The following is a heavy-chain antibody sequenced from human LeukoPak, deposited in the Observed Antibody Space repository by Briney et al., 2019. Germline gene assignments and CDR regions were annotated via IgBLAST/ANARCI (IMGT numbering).Heavy chain of an antibody. CDR3: AKDRGSWPNRSIDF. V-gene: IGHV3-30*14. D-gene: IGHD6-13*01. J-gene: IGHJ4*02. CDR2: ISYDGDNN. CDR1: GFTFNTYA. Sequence: GGSLRLSCAASGFTFNTYAMHWVRQAPGEGLAWLTSISYDGDNNYYADFVKGRFIISRDNPKNTLYLQMHSLRPEDTAVYYCAKDRGSWPNRSIDFWGQGTLVTVSS.